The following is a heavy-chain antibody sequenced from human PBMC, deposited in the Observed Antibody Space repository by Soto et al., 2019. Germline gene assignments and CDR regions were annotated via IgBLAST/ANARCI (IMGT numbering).Heavy chain of an antibody. J-gene: IGHJ3*01. Sequence: EVQLLESGGGLVQPGGSLRLSCAASGFTFSSYAMSWVRQAPGKGLEWVSAISGSGGSTYYADSVKGRFTISRDNSDNTVYLQMTSLSPEDSAVYFCARDRIQMWYCVGAFDAWGQGTMVTVSS. D-gene: IGHD5-18*01. CDR1: GFTFSSYA. CDR3: ARDRIQMWYCVGAFDA. CDR2: ISGSGGST. V-gene: IGHV3-23*01.